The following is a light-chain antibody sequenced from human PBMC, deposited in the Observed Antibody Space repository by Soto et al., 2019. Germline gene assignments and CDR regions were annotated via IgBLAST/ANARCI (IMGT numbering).Light chain of an antibody. CDR2: DAS. V-gene: IGKV3-11*01. J-gene: IGKJ3*01. Sequence: EIVLTQLPATLSLSPGERASLSCRASQGVRTYLAWYQQNPGQAPRLLIYDASNRASGIPARFSGSGSGTDFTLTIISLEPEDFAVYYCQHRNIWPTFGPGTKVDIK. CDR1: QGVRTY. CDR3: QHRNIWPT.